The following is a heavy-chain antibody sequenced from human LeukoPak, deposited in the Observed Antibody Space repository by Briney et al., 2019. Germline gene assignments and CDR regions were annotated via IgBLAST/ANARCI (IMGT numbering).Heavy chain of an antibody. J-gene: IGHJ6*02. Sequence: PGGSLRLSCAASGFTSSSYWMSWVRQAPEKGLEWVSSISSSSSYIYYADSVKGRFTISRDNAKNSLHLQMNSLRAEDTAVYYCARDAVQYCSGGSCYYYGMDVWGQGTTVTVSS. CDR2: ISSSSSYI. D-gene: IGHD2-15*01. V-gene: IGHV3-21*01. CDR1: GFTSSSYW. CDR3: ARDAVQYCSGGSCYYYGMDV.